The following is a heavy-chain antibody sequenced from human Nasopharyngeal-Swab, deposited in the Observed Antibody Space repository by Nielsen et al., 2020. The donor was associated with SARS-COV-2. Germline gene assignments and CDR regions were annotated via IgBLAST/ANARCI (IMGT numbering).Heavy chain of an antibody. D-gene: IGHD3-10*01. CDR1: GFTFSNAW. J-gene: IGHJ3*02. CDR2: ISGSGGST. Sequence: GESLKISCAASGFTFSNAWMSWVRQAPGKGLEWVSAISGSGGSTYYADSVKGRFTISRDNSKNTLYLQMNSLRAEDTAVYYCAKVDMVRGVLDAFDIWGQGTMVTVSS. V-gene: IGHV3-23*01. CDR3: AKVDMVRGVLDAFDI.